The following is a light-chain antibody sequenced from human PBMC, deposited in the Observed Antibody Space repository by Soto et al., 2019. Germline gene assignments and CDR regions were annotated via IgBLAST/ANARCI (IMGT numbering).Light chain of an antibody. Sequence: DVQVTQSPSSLSASVGDRVTITCQASQDISNCLNWYQQKPGKAPKLLIYAASTLQSGVPSRFSGSGSGTDFTLTISGLEPEDFAVYYCQQRNIWPWTFGQGSKVDI. CDR1: QDISNC. CDR2: AAS. V-gene: IGKV1-39*01. CDR3: QQRNIWPWT. J-gene: IGKJ1*01.